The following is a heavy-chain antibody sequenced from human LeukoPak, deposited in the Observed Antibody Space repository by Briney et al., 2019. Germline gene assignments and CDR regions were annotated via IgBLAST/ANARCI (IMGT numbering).Heavy chain of an antibody. CDR3: GALGYDSSGNYVPFYFDY. D-gene: IGHD3-22*01. J-gene: IGHJ4*02. V-gene: IGHV4-39*07. CDR1: GGSISSSSYY. Sequence: SETLSLTCTVSGGSISSSSYYWGWIRQPPGKGLEWIGSIYYSGSTYYNPSLKSRVTISVDTSKNQFSLKLSSVTAADTAVYYCGALGYDSSGNYVPFYFDYWGQGTLVTVSS. CDR2: IYYSGST.